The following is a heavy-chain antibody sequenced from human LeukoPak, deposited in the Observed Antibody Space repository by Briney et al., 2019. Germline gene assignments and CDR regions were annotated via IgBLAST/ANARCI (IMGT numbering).Heavy chain of an antibody. V-gene: IGHV3-74*03. J-gene: IGHJ4*02. Sequence: GGSLRLSCAASGFTFSTYWMQWVRQAPGKGLVWVSHINSDGSSSTYADSVKGRFTTSRDNAKNTLYLQMNSLRAEDTAVYYCVRDNYGVDYWGQGTLVTVSS. CDR1: GFTFSTYW. CDR2: INSDGSSS. D-gene: IGHD3-16*01. CDR3: VRDNYGVDY.